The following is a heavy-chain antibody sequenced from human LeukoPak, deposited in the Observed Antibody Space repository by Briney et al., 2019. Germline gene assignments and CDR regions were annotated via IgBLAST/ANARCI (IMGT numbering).Heavy chain of an antibody. CDR3: ARVPRMATVISRVYYYYYMDV. CDR2: IYSGGGT. J-gene: IGHJ6*03. CDR1: GFTVSSNY. D-gene: IGHD4-11*01. V-gene: IGHV3-53*01. Sequence: PGGSLRLSCAASGFTVSSNYMSWVRQAPGKGLEWVSVIYSGGGTYYADSVKGRFTISRDNSKNTLYLQMNSLRAEDTAVYYCARVPRMATVISRVYYYYYMDVWGKGTTVTVSS.